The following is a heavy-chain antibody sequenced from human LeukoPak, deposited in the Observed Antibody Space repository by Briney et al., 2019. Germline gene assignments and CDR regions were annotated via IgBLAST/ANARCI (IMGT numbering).Heavy chain of an antibody. Sequence: ASVKVSCKASGYTFTSYYMHWVRQAPAQGLEWMGMINLIGGSTSYAQKFQGRVTVTRHKSTTTVYMELSSLRSEDTAVYYCARGLVWFGELFPFDYWGQGTLVTVSS. CDR1: GYTFTSYY. CDR3: ARGLVWFGELFPFDY. D-gene: IGHD3-10*01. J-gene: IGHJ4*02. CDR2: INLIGGST. V-gene: IGHV1-46*01.